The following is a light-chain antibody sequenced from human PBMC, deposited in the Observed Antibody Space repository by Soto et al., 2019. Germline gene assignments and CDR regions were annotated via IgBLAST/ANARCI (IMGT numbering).Light chain of an antibody. CDR2: GAS. CDR3: QQYVTAPRT. CDR1: QSISTN. Sequence: ETLMTQSPANLSLSPGETATLSCRARQSISTNLAWYQQKLGQAPRLLIYGASTRATGIPARFSGGGSGTDFTLTISRLEPEDFAVYSCQQYVTAPRTFGQGTKVDI. J-gene: IGKJ1*01. V-gene: IGKV3D-15*01.